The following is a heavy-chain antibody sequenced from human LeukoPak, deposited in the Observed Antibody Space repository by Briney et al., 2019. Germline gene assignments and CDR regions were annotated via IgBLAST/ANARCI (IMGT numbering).Heavy chain of an antibody. J-gene: IGHJ5*02. CDR2: INPNSGGT. D-gene: IGHD2-2*03. Sequence: ASVKVSCKASGYTFTGYYMHWVRQAPGHGLEWMGRINPNSGGTNYAQKFQGRVTMTRDTPISTAYMELSRLRSDDTAVYYCARDLILGYCSSTSCSNWFDPWGQGTLVTVSS. CDR1: GYTFTGYY. V-gene: IGHV1-2*06. CDR3: ARDLILGYCSSTSCSNWFDP.